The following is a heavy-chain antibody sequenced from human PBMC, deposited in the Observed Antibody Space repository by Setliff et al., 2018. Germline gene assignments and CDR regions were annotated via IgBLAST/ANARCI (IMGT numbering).Heavy chain of an antibody. CDR2: IYHSGSA. J-gene: IGHJ6*03. Sequence: PSETLSLTCTVSGDSISSGDYFWSWIRQPPGKGLEWIAYIYHSGSANYNPSLKSRVTMSIDTSKNQFSLKPNSVTAADVAVYYCAREQWLDPPGYYYMDVWAKGTTVTAP. CDR1: GDSISSGDYF. V-gene: IGHV4-61*08. CDR3: AREQWLDPPGYYYMDV. D-gene: IGHD6-19*01.